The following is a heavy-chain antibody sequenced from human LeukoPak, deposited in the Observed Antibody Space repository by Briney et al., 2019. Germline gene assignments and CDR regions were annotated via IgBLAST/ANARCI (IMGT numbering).Heavy chain of an antibody. Sequence: GSLRLSCAASGFSFNIYWMSWVRQAPGKGLEWVANINQDGSEIYYVDSVKGRLTISRDNAKNTLFLQINSLRAEDTAVFYCARAGGPHTVDVWGQGTTVIVSS. CDR2: INQDGSEI. CDR1: GFSFNIYW. D-gene: IGHD2-8*02. J-gene: IGHJ6*02. V-gene: IGHV3-7*01. CDR3: ARAGGPHTVDV.